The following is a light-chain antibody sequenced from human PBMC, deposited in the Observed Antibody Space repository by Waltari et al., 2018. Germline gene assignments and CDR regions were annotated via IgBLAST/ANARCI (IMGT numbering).Light chain of an antibody. CDR1: QSVSRA. V-gene: IGKV3-20*01. Sequence: DIVLTQSPGTLSLSLGERATVSCRASQSVSRALAWYQQKPGQAPRLLSYGASTRAPGIPDRFSGRGSGTDFSLTISILEPDDFAVYYCQHYLRLPVTFGQGTTVE. CDR3: QHYLRLPVT. CDR2: GAS. J-gene: IGKJ1*01.